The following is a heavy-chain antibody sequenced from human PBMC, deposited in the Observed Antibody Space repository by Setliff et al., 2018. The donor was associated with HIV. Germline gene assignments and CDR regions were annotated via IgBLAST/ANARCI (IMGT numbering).Heavy chain of an antibody. CDR2: ITYDGSRT. Sequence: PGGSLRLSCVASGFTFRTFAMHWVRQAPGKGPEWVSVITYDGSRTYYADSVKGRFTISRDNAKNSLYLQMNSLRAEDTAVYYCARDSEMFGLRGGYSYGSYRNSFDYWGQGTLVTVSS. J-gene: IGHJ4*02. CDR1: GFTFRTFA. CDR3: ARDSEMFGLRGGYSYGSYRNSFDY. V-gene: IGHV3-30*07. D-gene: IGHD5-18*01.